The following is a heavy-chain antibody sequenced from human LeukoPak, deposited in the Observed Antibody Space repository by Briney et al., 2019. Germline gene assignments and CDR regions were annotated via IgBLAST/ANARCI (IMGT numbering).Heavy chain of an antibody. Sequence: PSETLALTCAVYGGSISGYYWSWIRQPPGGGLELIGESNDSGSTNYTPSLKSRVAISLDTSKHQFSLRLRSVTAADTAVYYCARGKADYEFWSGYPHWGQGTLVTVSS. V-gene: IGHV4-34*01. CDR2: SNDSGST. D-gene: IGHD3-3*01. CDR1: GGSISGYY. CDR3: ARGKADYEFWSGYPH. J-gene: IGHJ4*02.